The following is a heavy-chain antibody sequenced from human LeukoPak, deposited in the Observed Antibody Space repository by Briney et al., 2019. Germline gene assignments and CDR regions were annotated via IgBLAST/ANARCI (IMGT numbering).Heavy chain of an antibody. CDR2: ISDSGDYT. D-gene: IGHD2-8*01. CDR3: AKDTSIGKYCTSGVCSPFDY. J-gene: IGHJ4*02. CDR1: GFTFSSYA. V-gene: IGHV3-23*01. Sequence: QPGGSLRLSCAGSGFTFSSYAMSWVRQAPGKGLEWVSAISDSGDYTCYADSVKGRFTISRDNSKNTLYLHVNSLRAEDTAVYYCAKDTSIGKYCTSGVCSPFDYWGQGTLVTVSS.